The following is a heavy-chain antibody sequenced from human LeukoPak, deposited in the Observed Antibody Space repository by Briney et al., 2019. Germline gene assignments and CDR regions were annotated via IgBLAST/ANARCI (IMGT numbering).Heavy chain of an antibody. CDR3: ARESYDILTGYRGPNDY. CDR1: GFTFSSYA. CDR2: ISYDGSNK. J-gene: IGHJ4*02. D-gene: IGHD3-9*01. Sequence: PGRSLRLSCAASGFTFSSYAMHWVRQAPGKGLEWVAFISYDGSNKYYADSVKGRFTISRDNSKNTLYLQMNSLRAEDTAVYYCARESYDILTGYRGPNDYWGQGTLVTVSS. V-gene: IGHV3-30*04.